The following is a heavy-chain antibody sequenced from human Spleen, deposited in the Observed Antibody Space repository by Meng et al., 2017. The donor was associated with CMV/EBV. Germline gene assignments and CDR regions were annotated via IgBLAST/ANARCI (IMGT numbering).Heavy chain of an antibody. J-gene: IGHJ4*02. D-gene: IGHD6-6*01. CDR2: IRHSGDIT. CDR3: ARQYSSSYYSDY. Sequence: CGLYGGSLSGYYWSWIRQTPGKGLEWIGEIRHSGDITNYNPSLKSRVTISIDTSKKQFSLKLSAVTAADTAVYYCARQYSSSYYSDYWGQGTLVTVSS. CDR1: GGSLSGYY. V-gene: IGHV4-34*01.